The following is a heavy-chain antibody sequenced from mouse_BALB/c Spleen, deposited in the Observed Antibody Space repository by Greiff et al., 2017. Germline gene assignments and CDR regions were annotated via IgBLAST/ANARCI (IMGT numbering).Heavy chain of an antibody. D-gene: IGHD4-1*01. CDR1: GYAFTNYL. J-gene: IGHJ4*01. CDR2: INPGSGGT. Sequence: QVQLKESGAELVRPGTSVKVSCKASGYAFTNYLIEWVKQRPGQGLEWIGVINPGSGGTNYNEKFKGKATLTADKSSSTAYMQLSSLTSDDSAVYFCARYLGAMDYWGQGTSVTVSS. V-gene: IGHV1-54*01. CDR3: ARYLGAMDY.